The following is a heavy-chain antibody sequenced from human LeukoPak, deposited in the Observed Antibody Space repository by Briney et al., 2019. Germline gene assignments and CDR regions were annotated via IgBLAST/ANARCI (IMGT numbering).Heavy chain of an antibody. J-gene: IGHJ4*02. V-gene: IGHV3-23*01. CDR3: AKGRIVVVPAPSDY. Sequence: GGSLRLSCAASGFTFSSYSMNWVRQAPGKGLEWVSAISGSGGSTYYADSVKGRFTISRDNSKNTLYLQMNSLRAEDTAVYYCAKGRIVVVPAPSDYWGQGTLVTVSS. D-gene: IGHD2-2*01. CDR1: GFTFSSYS. CDR2: ISGSGGST.